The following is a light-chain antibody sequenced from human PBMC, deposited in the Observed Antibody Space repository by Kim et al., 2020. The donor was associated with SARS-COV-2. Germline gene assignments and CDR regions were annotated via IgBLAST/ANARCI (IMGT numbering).Light chain of an antibody. CDR2: AAS. CDR3: QQYNNWPPLT. CDR1: QSVTSD. V-gene: IGKV3-15*01. Sequence: SPGERATLSCRASQSVTSDLAWYQQKPGQAPRLLIYAASIRVTGTPVRFSGTGSGTEFTLTISSLQSEDFAVYYCQQYNNWPPLTFGGGTKVDIK. J-gene: IGKJ4*01.